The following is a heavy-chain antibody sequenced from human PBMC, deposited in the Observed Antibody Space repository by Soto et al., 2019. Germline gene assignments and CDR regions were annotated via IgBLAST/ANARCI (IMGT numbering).Heavy chain of an antibody. CDR3: ARGDTIAAYCGGDCLYFDY. CDR2: IYYSGST. J-gene: IGHJ4*02. V-gene: IGHV4-59*01. D-gene: IGHD2-21*02. Sequence: QVQLQESGPGLVKPSETLSLTCTVSGGSISSYYWSWIRQPPGKGLEWIGYIYYSGSTNYNPSLKSRVTLSVDTSKNQCSLKLSSVTAADTAVYYCARGDTIAAYCGGDCLYFDYWGQGTLVTVSS. CDR1: GGSISSYY.